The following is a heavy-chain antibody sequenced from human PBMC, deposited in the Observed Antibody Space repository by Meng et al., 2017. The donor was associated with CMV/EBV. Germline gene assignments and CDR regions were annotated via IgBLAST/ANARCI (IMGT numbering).Heavy chain of an antibody. V-gene: IGHV1-2*02. CDR2: VNSNNDAT. Sequence: QWRLGHSGAEMKKPGASVTVSCTTSGFTFSDYYIHWVRQAPGQGLEWMGWVNSNNDATNYARKFQGRVPMTRDTSISTAHMELSRLMSDDTAVYYCVRSSGWSLFDYWGQGTLVTVFS. J-gene: IGHJ4*02. CDR3: VRSSGWSLFDY. D-gene: IGHD6-19*01. CDR1: GFTFSDYY.